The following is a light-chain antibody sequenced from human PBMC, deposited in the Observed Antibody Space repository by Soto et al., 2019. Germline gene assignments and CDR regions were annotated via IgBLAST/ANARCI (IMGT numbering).Light chain of an antibody. CDR3: HQNYNRPWT. J-gene: IGKJ1*01. CDR1: QSVSSS. Sequence: EIVMTQSPDTLSVSPGERASLACRASQSVSSSLAWSQQKPGQAPRLLIFGASTWATGIPARFSGSGSGTEFTLTISSLQPEDFALYYCHQNYNRPWTFGQGTKVEIK. CDR2: GAS. V-gene: IGKV3-15*01.